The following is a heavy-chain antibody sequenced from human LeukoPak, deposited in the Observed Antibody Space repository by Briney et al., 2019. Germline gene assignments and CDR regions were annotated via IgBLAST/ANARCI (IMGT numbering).Heavy chain of an antibody. CDR3: ARRVPAATFDY. J-gene: IGHJ4*02. D-gene: IGHD2-2*01. CDR2: IYYSGST. CDR1: GCSISSGGYY. V-gene: IGHV4-31*03. Sequence: SQTLSLTCTVSGCSISSGGYYWSWIRQHPGKGLEWIGCIYYSGSTYYNPSLKSRVTISVDTSKNQFSLKLSSVTAADTAVYYCARRVPAATFDYWGQGTLVTVSS.